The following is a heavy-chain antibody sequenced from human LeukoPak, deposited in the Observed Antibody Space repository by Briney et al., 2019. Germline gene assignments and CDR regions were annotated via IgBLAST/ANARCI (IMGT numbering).Heavy chain of an antibody. Sequence: GGYLRLSCAASEFTFVRYAMNWVRQAPGKGLEWVSYISSSSFKIGYADSVKGRFTISRDNSKNSLYLQMDSLRVEDTAVYYCVRDPSYGSSWYYYMDVWGKGTTVTVSS. CDR2: ISSSSFKI. CDR1: EFTFVRYA. V-gene: IGHV3-48*04. J-gene: IGHJ6*03. D-gene: IGHD6-13*01. CDR3: VRDPSYGSSWYYYMDV.